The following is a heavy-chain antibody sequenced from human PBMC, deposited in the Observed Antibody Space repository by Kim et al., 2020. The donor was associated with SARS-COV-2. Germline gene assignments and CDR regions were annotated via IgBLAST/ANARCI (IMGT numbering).Heavy chain of an antibody. CDR3: ARTAMVRGVYFDY. Sequence: YNPYLKSRVTISVDTSKNQFSLKLSSVTAADTAVYYCARTAMVRGVYFDYWGQGTLVTVSS. V-gene: IGHV4-59*01. D-gene: IGHD3-10*01. J-gene: IGHJ4*02.